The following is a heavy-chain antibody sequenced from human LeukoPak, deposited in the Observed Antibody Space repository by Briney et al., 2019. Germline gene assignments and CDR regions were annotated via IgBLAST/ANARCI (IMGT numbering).Heavy chain of an antibody. Sequence: GSSVKVSCKASGGTFSSYAISWVRQAPGQGLEWMGRIIPIIGVADHAQKLQGRVTITADKSTSTTYMELSSLRSEDTAVYYCARDYLWNTYFDYWGQGTLVTVSS. V-gene: IGHV1-69*04. CDR3: ARDYLWNTYFDY. CDR1: GGTFSSYA. CDR2: IIPIIGVA. D-gene: IGHD1-1*01. J-gene: IGHJ4*02.